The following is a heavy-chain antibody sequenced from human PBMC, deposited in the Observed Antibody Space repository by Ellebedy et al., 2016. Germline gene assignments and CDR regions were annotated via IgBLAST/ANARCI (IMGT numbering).Heavy chain of an antibody. V-gene: IGHV4-61*01. CDR2: IYYSVST. CDR3: ARDTRNYDFWSGYRY. J-gene: IGHJ4*02. D-gene: IGHD3-3*01. Sequence: SETLSLXXTVSGGSVSSGSYYWSWIRQPPGKGLEWVGHIYYSVSTNYNPSLKSRVTISVDTSKNQFSLKLSSVTAADTAVYYCARDTRNYDFWSGYRYWGQGTLVTVSS. CDR1: GGSVSSGSYY.